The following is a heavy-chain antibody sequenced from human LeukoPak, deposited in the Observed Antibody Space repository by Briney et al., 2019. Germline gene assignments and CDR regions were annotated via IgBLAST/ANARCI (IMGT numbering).Heavy chain of an antibody. CDR1: GFTFSSYA. J-gene: IGHJ6*02. CDR2: ISGSGGST. CDR3: AKAMIVVYYYGMDV. Sequence: GGSLRLSCAVSGFTFSSYAMSWVRQAPGKGLEWVSAISGSGGSTYYADSVKGRFTISRDNSKNTLYLQMNSLRAEDTAVYYCAKAMIVVYYYGMDVWGQGTTVTVSS. V-gene: IGHV3-23*01. D-gene: IGHD3-22*01.